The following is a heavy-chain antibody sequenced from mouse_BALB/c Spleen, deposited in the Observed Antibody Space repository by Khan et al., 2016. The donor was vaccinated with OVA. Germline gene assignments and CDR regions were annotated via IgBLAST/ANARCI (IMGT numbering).Heavy chain of an antibody. CDR3: ARELRLGGFAY. V-gene: IGHV2-6-7*01. J-gene: IGHJ3*01. D-gene: IGHD1-2*01. CDR1: GFSLTGYG. CDR2: IWGDGST. Sequence: VQLQELGPGLVAPSQSLSITCTVSGFSLTGYGVNWVRQPPGKGLEWLGMIWGDGSTDYNSALKSRLSIKKDNSKSQVFLKMNSLQIDDTARYYCARELRLGGFAYWGQGTLVTVSA.